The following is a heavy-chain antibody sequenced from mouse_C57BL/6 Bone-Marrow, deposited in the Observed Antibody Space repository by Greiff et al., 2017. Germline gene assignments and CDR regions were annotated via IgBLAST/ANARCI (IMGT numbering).Heavy chain of an antibody. D-gene: IGHD2-3*01. CDR3: TRWLLPYYFDY. CDR2: IDPETGGT. Sequence: QVQLQQSGAELVRPGASVTLSCKASGYTFTDYEMHWVKQTPVHGLEWIGAIDPETGGTAYNQKFKGKAILTAGKSSSTAYMELRSLTSEDSAVYYCTRWLLPYYFDYWGQGTTLTVSS. CDR1: GYTFTDYE. J-gene: IGHJ2*01. V-gene: IGHV1-15*01.